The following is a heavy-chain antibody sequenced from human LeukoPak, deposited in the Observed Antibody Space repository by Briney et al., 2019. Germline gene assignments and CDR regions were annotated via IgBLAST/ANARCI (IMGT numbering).Heavy chain of an antibody. Sequence: GGPLRLPCAPSGFPFRSYAMSGVPQAPGKGREWFSAYSDRGGTTYYADSVKGRFTISRDNSKNTLYMQMNSLRAELTAVYYCAKMGPACNDVYRGQGTLVTVSS. CDR2: YSDRGGTT. V-gene: IGHV3-23*01. D-gene: IGHD1-1*01. CDR3: AKMGPACNDVY. J-gene: IGHJ4*02. CDR1: GFPFRSYA.